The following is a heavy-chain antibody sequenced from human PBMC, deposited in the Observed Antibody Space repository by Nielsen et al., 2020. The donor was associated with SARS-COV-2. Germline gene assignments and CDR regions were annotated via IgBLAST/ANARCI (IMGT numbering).Heavy chain of an antibody. V-gene: IGHV4-59*08. CDR1: GGSISTYY. D-gene: IGHD3-16*01. J-gene: IGHJ2*01. CDR2: VSYSGRT. CDR3: ASQRGRGWYFDL. Sequence: SETLSLTCTVSGGSISTYYWSWIRQSPGKGVEWIAQVSYSGRTDYNPSLSLERRVTISVDTSKNQVSLQLSSVTAADTALYYCASQRGRGWYFDLWGRGTLVTVSS.